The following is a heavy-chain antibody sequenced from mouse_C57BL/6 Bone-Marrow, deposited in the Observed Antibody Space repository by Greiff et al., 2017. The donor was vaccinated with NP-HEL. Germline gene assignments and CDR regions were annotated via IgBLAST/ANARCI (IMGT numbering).Heavy chain of an antibody. D-gene: IGHD2-4*01. CDR1: GYTFTDYY. J-gene: IGHJ1*03. Sequence: QVQLQQSGAELVKPGASVKISCKASGYTFTDYYINWVKQRPGQGLEWIGKIGPGSGSTYYNEKFKGKATLTADKSSSTAYMQLSSLTSEDSAVYFCARSGDYDYYDGGGYFDVWGTGTTVTVSS. CDR2: IGPGSGST. CDR3: ARSGDYDYYDGGGYFDV. V-gene: IGHV1-77*01.